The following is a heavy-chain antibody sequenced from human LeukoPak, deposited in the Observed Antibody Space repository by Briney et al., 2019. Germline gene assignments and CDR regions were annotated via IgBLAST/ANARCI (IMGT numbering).Heavy chain of an antibody. CDR3: ARRLCSGGSCSSFDY. Sequence: PGGSLRLSCAASGFSFSSYLMSWDRQAPGKGLEWVSTISGNGGGTYYADSVKGRFTISRDNSKNTLYLQMNSLRAEDRALYYCARRLCSGGSCSSFDYWGQGTLVTVSS. D-gene: IGHD2-15*01. CDR1: GFSFSSYL. CDR2: ISGNGGGT. J-gene: IGHJ4*02. V-gene: IGHV3-23*01.